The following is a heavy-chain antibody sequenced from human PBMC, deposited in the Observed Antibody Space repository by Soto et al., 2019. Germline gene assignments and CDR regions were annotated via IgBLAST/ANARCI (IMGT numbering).Heavy chain of an antibody. Sequence: QVQLVESGGGVVQPGRSLRLSCAASGFTFSSYGMYWVRQAPGTGLGWVARISYDGSDQFYGDSVKGRFTISRDNSKNILYVQMNSLRSEDTAVYYCAKDTGADYWGQGTVVTVSA. J-gene: IGHJ4*02. CDR1: GFTFSSYG. V-gene: IGHV3-30*18. CDR3: AKDTGADY. D-gene: IGHD3-10*01. CDR2: ISYDGSDQ.